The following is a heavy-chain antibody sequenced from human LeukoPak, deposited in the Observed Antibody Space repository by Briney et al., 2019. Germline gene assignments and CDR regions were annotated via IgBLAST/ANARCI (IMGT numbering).Heavy chain of an antibody. D-gene: IGHD3-3*01. J-gene: IGHJ6*03. V-gene: IGHV1-8*03. CDR3: ARSSQDGFGVVIEYYYYYYMDV. CDR2: MNPNSGNT. CDR1: GDTFTSYA. Sequence: ASVKVSCKASGDTFTSYAISWVRQATAQGLEWMGWMNPNSGNTGYAQKFQGRVTITTNTSISTAYMELSSLRSEDTAVYYCARSSQDGFGVVIEYYYYYYMDVWGKGTTVTVSS.